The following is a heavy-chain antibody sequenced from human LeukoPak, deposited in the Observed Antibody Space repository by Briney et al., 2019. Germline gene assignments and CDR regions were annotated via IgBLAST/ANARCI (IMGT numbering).Heavy chain of an antibody. CDR1: GFTFSSYA. J-gene: IGHJ4*02. CDR3: AKSSRAQGLINIVATMRY. CDR2: ISGSGGST. D-gene: IGHD5-12*01. V-gene: IGHV3-23*01. Sequence: PGGSLRLSCAASGFTFSSYAMSWVRQAPGKGLEWVSAISGSGGSTYYADSVEGRFTISRDNSKNTLYLQMNSLRAEDTAVYYCAKSSRAQGLINIVATMRYWGQGTLVTVSS.